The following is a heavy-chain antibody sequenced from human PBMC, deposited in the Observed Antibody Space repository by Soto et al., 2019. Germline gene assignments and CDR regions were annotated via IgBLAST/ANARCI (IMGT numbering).Heavy chain of an antibody. CDR3: AKDAGNYGDYTVDAFDI. CDR2: ISWNSGTI. CDR1: GFIFDDYA. V-gene: IGHV3-9*01. Sequence: DVQLVESGGGLVQPGRSLRLSCAASGFIFDDYAMHWVRQAPGKGLEWVSGISWNSGTIGYADSVKGRFNISKDNAKNSLYLQMNSLRAEDTALYYCAKDAGNYGDYTVDAFDIWGQGTMVTVFS. D-gene: IGHD4-17*01. J-gene: IGHJ3*02.